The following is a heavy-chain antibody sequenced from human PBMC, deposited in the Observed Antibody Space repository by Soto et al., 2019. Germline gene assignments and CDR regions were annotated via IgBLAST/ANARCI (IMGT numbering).Heavy chain of an antibody. CDR1: GGSFSGYY. V-gene: IGHV4-34*01. CDR3: GRAYYNSGWYWAFHI. CDR2: INHSGST. D-gene: IGHD6-19*01. J-gene: IGHJ3*02. Sequence: SETLSLTCAVYGGSFSGYYWSWIRQPPGKGLEWIGEINHSGSTNYNPSLKSRVTISVDTSKNQFSLKLSSVTAADTAVYFCGRAYYNSGWYWAFHIWGQGTMVTVSS.